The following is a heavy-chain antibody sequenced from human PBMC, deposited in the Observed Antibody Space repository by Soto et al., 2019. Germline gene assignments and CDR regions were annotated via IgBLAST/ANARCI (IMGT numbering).Heavy chain of an antibody. CDR2: ITAYNGKK. D-gene: IGHD1-20*01. Sequence: QVQLVQSGAEVKKPGASVKVSCKASGSPFTSYGITWVRQAPGQGLEWRGWITAYNGKKNYAQKLQGRVTMTTDTSTSTAYMELGSLRSDDTAVYYCARVPHNWNDGLFGWFDPWGQGTLVTVSP. V-gene: IGHV1-18*01. J-gene: IGHJ5*02. CDR3: ARVPHNWNDGLFGWFDP. CDR1: GSPFTSYG.